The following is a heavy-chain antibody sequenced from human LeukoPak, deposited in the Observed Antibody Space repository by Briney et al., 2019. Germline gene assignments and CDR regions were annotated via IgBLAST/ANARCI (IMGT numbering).Heavy chain of an antibody. CDR3: VRDPYGSGSYYPFGY. J-gene: IGHJ4*02. CDR1: GGSVSSGSYF. Sequence: SETLSLTCTVSGGSVSSGSYFWSWIRQPPGKGLEWIGYIYYSGSTNYNPSLKSRVTISVDTSKNQFSLKLSSVTAADTAVYYCVRDPYGSGSYYPFGYWGQGTLVTVSS. D-gene: IGHD3-10*01. V-gene: IGHV4-61*01. CDR2: IYYSGST.